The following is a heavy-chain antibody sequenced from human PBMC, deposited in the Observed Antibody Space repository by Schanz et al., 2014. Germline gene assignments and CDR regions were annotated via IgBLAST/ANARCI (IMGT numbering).Heavy chain of an antibody. CDR1: GFTFSSYA. D-gene: IGHD6-13*01. J-gene: IGHJ6*04. CDR3: TTQQLGSHYLYGMDV. CDR2: IWYDGSNE. V-gene: IGHV3-33*08. Sequence: VQLVESGGGVVQPGRSLRLSCAASGFTFSSYAMSWVRQAPGKGLEWVALIWYDGSNEYYADSVKGRFTISRDNPKKTLYLQMNSLRAEDTAVYYCTTQQLGSHYLYGMDVWGKGTTVTVSP.